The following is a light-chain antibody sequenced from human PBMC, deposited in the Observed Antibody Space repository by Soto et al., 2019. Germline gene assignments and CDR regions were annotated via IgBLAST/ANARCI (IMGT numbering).Light chain of an antibody. CDR1: QSVSSY. V-gene: IGKV3-11*01. J-gene: IGKJ5*01. CDR2: DAS. Sequence: EIVLTQSPATLSLSPGERATLSCRTSQSVSSYFAWYQQKPGRAPRLLLSDASNRATGIPARFIGSGSGTDFTLTISSLEPEDFAVYYCQQRSNWPITFGQGTRLEIK. CDR3: QQRSNWPIT.